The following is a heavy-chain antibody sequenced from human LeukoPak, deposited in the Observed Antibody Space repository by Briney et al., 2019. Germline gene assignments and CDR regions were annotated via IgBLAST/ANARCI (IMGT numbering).Heavy chain of an antibody. J-gene: IGHJ2*01. CDR2: IYYSGST. Sequence: PSETLSLTCTVSGGSISSSSYYWGWIRQPPGKGLEWIGSIYYSGSTYYNPSLKSRVTISVDTSKNQFSLKLSSVTAADTAVYYCAREVPRPHWYFDLWGRGTLVTVSS. D-gene: IGHD2-2*01. V-gene: IGHV4-39*07. CDR3: AREVPRPHWYFDL. CDR1: GGSISSSSYY.